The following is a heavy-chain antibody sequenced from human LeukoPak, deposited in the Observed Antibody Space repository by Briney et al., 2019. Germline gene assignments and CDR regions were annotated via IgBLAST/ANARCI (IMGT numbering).Heavy chain of an antibody. CDR3: AKERGGLWFGESYDAFDI. V-gene: IGHV3-23*01. Sequence: GGSLRLSCAASGFTLSSHAMSCVRQAPGRGLEGGSDISRSGGSTYYADSVKGRFTLSRDNSKNTLYLQMNSLRAEDTAVYYCAKERGGLWFGESYDAFDIWGQGTMVTVSS. CDR2: ISRSGGST. D-gene: IGHD3-10*01. CDR1: GFTLSSHA. J-gene: IGHJ3*02.